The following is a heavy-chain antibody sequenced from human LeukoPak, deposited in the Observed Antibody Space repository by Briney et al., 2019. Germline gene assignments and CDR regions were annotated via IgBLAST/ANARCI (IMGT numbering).Heavy chain of an antibody. V-gene: IGHV3-23*01. D-gene: IGHD6-19*01. CDR2: VSTTGGST. J-gene: IGHJ6*03. CDR1: GFTFSSYV. Sequence: GGSLRLSCAASGFTFSSYVMSWVRQAPGKGLEWVSTVSTTGGSTYYADSVKGRFTISRDNSKDTLYLQMNSLRAEDTAVYYCAKCSGWFVRGKDYYYYYMDVWGKGTTVTVSS. CDR3: AKCSGWFVRGKDYYYYYMDV.